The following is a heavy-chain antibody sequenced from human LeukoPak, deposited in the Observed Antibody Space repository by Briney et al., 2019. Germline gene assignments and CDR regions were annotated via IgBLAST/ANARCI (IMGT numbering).Heavy chain of an antibody. CDR1: GGSISSYY. D-gene: IGHD6-19*01. CDR3: ARLLPSSGHDY. Sequence: SETLFLTCTVSGGSISSYYWSWIRQPPGKGLEWIGYIYYSGSTNYNPSLKSRVTISVDTSKNQFSLKLSSVTAADTAVYYCARLLPSSGHDYWGQGTLVTVSS. V-gene: IGHV4-59*08. CDR2: IYYSGST. J-gene: IGHJ4*02.